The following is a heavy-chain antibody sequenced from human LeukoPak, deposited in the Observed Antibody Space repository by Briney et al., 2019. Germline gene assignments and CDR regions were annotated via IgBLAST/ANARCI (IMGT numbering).Heavy chain of an antibody. D-gene: IGHD6-13*01. V-gene: IGHV3-33*01. Sequence: PGRSLRLSCVASGFXFKSYGIHWVRQAPGKGLEWVAIIWYDGSNKYYADFVKGRFTTSRDNSKNTLYLQMNSLRADDTAVYYCARVSGYSGTWYVDYWGQGTLVTVSS. CDR1: GFXFKSYG. CDR3: ARVSGYSGTWYVDY. CDR2: IWYDGSNK. J-gene: IGHJ4*02.